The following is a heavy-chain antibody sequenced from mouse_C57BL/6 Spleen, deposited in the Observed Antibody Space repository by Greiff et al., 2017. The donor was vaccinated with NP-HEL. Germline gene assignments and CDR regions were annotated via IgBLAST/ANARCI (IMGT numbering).Heavy chain of an antibody. J-gene: IGHJ4*01. CDR3: VRHDYIAMDY. Sequence: EVKLVESGGGLVQPKGSLKLSCAASGFSFNTYAMNWVRQAPGKGLEWVARIRSKSNNYATYYADSVKDRFTISRDDSESMLYLQMNNLKTEDTAMYYCVRHDYIAMDYWGQGTSVTVSS. D-gene: IGHD2-12*01. CDR1: GFSFNTYA. CDR2: IRSKSNNYAT. V-gene: IGHV10-1*01.